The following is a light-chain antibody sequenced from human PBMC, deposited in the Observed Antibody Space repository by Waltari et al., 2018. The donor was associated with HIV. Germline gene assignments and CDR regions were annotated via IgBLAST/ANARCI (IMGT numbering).Light chain of an antibody. CDR2: GAS. J-gene: IGKJ2*01. V-gene: IGKV3-15*01. CDR1: QSVYNN. CDR3: QQYHNWPQT. Sequence: EIVMTQSPAILSLSPGESDTLSCRASQSVYNNLAWYQQKNGQAPRLLIYGASTRATDIPDRFSGSGSGTEFTLTVSSLQSGDFAVYYCQQYHNWPQTFGRGTKVEIK.